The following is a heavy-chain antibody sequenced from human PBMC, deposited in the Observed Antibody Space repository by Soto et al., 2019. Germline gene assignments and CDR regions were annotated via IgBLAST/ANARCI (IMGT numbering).Heavy chain of an antibody. V-gene: IGHV1-18*04. Sequence: ASVKVSCKASGHTFTGYYMHWVRQAPGQGLEWMGWISAYNGNTNYAQKNQGRVTITADESTSTAYMELSSLRSEDTAVYYCARDFASWFGDYWGQGTLVTVSS. J-gene: IGHJ4*02. CDR3: ARDFASWFGDY. CDR2: ISAYNGNT. CDR1: GHTFTGYY. D-gene: IGHD3-10*01.